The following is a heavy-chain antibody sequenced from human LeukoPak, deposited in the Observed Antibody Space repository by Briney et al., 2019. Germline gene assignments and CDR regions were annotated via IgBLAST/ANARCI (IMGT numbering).Heavy chain of an antibody. D-gene: IGHD3-22*01. V-gene: IGHV3-20*04. CDR3: ARVSYDSSGYSTYYYYYMDV. CDR2: INWNGGST. Sequence: GGSLRLSCAASGFTFDDYGMSWVRQAPGQGLEWVSGINWNGGSTAYADSVRGRFTISRDNAKNYLYLQMNSLRAEDTALYYCARVSYDSSGYSTYYYYYMDVWGKGTTVTVSS. CDR1: GFTFDDYG. J-gene: IGHJ6*03.